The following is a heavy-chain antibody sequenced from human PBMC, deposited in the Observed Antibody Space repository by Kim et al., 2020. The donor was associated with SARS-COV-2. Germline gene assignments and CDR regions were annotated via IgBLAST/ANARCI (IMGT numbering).Heavy chain of an antibody. CDR1: GYTFTSYD. CDR3: AGGHLKSIVVVIAPRPYYYYMDV. CDR2: MNPNSGNT. D-gene: IGHD2-21*01. J-gene: IGHJ6*03. V-gene: IGHV1-8*01. Sequence: ASVKVSCKASGYTFTSYDINWVRQATGQGLEWMGWMNPNSGNTGYAQKFQGRVTMTRNTSISTAYMELSSLRSEDTAVYYCAGGHLKSIVVVIAPRPYYYYMDVWGKGPTVTVSS.